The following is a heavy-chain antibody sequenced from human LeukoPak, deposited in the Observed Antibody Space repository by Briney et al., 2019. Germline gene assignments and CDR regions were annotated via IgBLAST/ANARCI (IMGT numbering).Heavy chain of an antibody. V-gene: IGHV1-2*04. J-gene: IGHJ6*02. CDR2: INPNSGGT. CDR1: GYTFTGYY. D-gene: IGHD3-9*01. CDR3: ARLGTSGDILTAPYYYYYGMDV. Sequence: GASVKVSCKASGYTFTGYYMHWVRQAPGQGLEWMGWINPNSGGTNYAQKFQGWVTMTRDTSISTAYMELSRLRSDDTAVYYCARLGTSGDILTAPYYYYYGMDVWGQGTTVTVSS.